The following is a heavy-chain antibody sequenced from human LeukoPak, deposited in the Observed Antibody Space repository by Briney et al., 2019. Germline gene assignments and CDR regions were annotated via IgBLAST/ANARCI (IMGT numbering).Heavy chain of an antibody. Sequence: PSQTLSLTCAVSGGSISSGGYSWRWIRQPPGEGLEWIGYIYYSGSTYYNPSLKSRVTISVDTSKNQFSLKLSSVTAADTAVYYCARAACSGGSCYGDDAFDIWGQGTMVTVSS. CDR2: IYYSGST. CDR1: GGSISSGGYS. V-gene: IGHV4-30-4*07. CDR3: ARAACSGGSCYGDDAFDI. J-gene: IGHJ3*02. D-gene: IGHD2-15*01.